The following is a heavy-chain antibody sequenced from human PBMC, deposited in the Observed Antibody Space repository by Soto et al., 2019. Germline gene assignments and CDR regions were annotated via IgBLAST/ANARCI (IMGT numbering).Heavy chain of an antibody. CDR2: ISGSGGST. Sequence: EVQLLESGGGLVQPGGSLRLSCAASGFDFSGYAMGWVRQAPGKGLEWVSAISGSGGSTYYADSVKGRFTISRDNSKNTVYLQMNSLSAEDTAVYYCAKVDYGFYYFDYWGPGTLVTVSS. D-gene: IGHD4-17*01. CDR1: GFDFSGYA. J-gene: IGHJ4*02. V-gene: IGHV3-23*01. CDR3: AKVDYGFYYFDY.